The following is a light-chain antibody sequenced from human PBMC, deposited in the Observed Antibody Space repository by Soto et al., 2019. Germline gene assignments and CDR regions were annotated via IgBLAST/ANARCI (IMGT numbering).Light chain of an antibody. J-gene: IGLJ3*02. CDR2: RDI. CDR1: SSDIGRYDY. V-gene: IGLV2-14*03. Sequence: QSALTQPASVSGSPGQSITISCTGTSSDIGRYDYVSWYQQFPGKAPKLMIYRDINRPSGVSDRFSGSKSGNSASLSISGLQPEDEASYFCGSYTSATTWVFGGGTKLTVL. CDR3: GSYTSATTWV.